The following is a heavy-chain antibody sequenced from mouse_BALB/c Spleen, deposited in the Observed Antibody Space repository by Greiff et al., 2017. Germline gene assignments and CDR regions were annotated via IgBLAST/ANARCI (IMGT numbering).Heavy chain of an antibody. J-gene: IGHJ4*01. V-gene: IGHV1-39*01. Sequence: EVQLQQTGPELVKPGASVKISCKASGYSFTDYIMLWVKQSHGKSLEWIGNINPYYGSTSYNLKFKGKATLTVDKSSSTAYMQLNSLTSEDSAVYYCARSGYGYGPHDAMDYWGQGTSVTVSS. D-gene: IGHD2-2*01. CDR3: ARSGYGYGPHDAMDY. CDR2: INPYYGST. CDR1: GYSFTDYI.